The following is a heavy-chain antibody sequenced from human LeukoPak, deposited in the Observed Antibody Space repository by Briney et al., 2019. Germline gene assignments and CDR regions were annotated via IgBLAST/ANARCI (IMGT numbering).Heavy chain of an antibody. CDR3: ARGSDYYGSGGFDY. J-gene: IGHJ4*02. CDR1: GFTFSSYG. Sequence: PGGSLRLSCAASGFTFSSYGMHWVRQAPGKGLEWVAVISYDGTHKHFGDSVKGRFNISRDNSKNTVDLQMNSLRAEDTAVYYCARGSDYYGSGGFDYWGQGTLVTVSS. D-gene: IGHD3-10*01. V-gene: IGHV3-30*03. CDR2: ISYDGTHK.